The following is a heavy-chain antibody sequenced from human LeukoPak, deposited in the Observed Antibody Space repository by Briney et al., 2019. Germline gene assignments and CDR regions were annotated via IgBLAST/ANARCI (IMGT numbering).Heavy chain of an antibody. CDR3: ARASNIVVVPAASGSFDY. CDR1: GGTFSSYA. J-gene: IGHJ4*02. V-gene: IGHV1-69*01. Sequence: SVKVSCKASGGTFSSYAISWVRQAPGQGLEWMGGIIPIFGTADYAQKFQGSVTITADESTSTAYMELSSLRSEDTAVYYCARASNIVVVPAASGSFDYWGQGTLVTVSS. CDR2: IIPIFGTA. D-gene: IGHD2-2*01.